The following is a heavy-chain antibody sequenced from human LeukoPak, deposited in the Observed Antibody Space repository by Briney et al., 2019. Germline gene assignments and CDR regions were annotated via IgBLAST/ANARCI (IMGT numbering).Heavy chain of an antibody. V-gene: IGHV1-69*13. CDR2: IIPIFGTA. Sequence: SVKVSCKASGGTFSSYAISWVRQAPGQGLEWMGGIIPIFGTANYAQKFQGRVTITADESTSTAYMELSSLRSGDTAVYYCASPEAVSGWYPDDAFDIWGQGTMVTVSS. CDR1: GGTFSSYA. D-gene: IGHD6-19*01. J-gene: IGHJ3*02. CDR3: ASPEAVSGWYPDDAFDI.